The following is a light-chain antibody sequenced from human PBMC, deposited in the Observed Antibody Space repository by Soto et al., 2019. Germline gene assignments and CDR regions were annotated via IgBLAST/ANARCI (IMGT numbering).Light chain of an antibody. Sequence: IVLTQSPATLSSFPGDRVTLSFRASQYINTRLAWYQHRPGQAPRLLIYQTSLRAAGIPARFSGSGSGTEFTLTINSLQSEDSAVYYCQQHNQWPITFGQGTRLEIK. CDR2: QTS. CDR1: QYINTR. V-gene: IGKV3D-15*01. CDR3: QQHNQWPIT. J-gene: IGKJ5*01.